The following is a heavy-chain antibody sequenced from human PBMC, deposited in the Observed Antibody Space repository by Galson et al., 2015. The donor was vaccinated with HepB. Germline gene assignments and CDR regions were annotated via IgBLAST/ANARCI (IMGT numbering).Heavy chain of an antibody. CDR2: IGGGDDDT. Sequence: SLRLSCAASGFTFNVFAMSWVRQAPGKGLEWVAGIGGGDDDTFYAASVKGRFTISRDNSKNTGYLQMNSLRAEDTAVYYCAKWGGYCSSTSCYGSYNWFDPWGQGTLVTVSS. CDR1: GFTFNVFA. V-gene: IGHV3-23*01. D-gene: IGHD2-2*01. J-gene: IGHJ5*02. CDR3: AKWGGYCSSTSCYGSYNWFDP.